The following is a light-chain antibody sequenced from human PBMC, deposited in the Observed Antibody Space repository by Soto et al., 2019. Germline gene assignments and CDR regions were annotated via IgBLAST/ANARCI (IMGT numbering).Light chain of an antibody. J-gene: IGKJ3*01. Sequence: EIVLTQSPGTLSLSPGEGATLSCRASQSVYVNLAWYQQKPGQSPRLLIYGASTRATDIQDRFSGSGSDTDFALTISRLEPADVAVYYCQQYSGSPFTFGPGTKVNLK. V-gene: IGKV3-20*01. CDR2: GAS. CDR3: QQYSGSPFT. CDR1: QSVYVN.